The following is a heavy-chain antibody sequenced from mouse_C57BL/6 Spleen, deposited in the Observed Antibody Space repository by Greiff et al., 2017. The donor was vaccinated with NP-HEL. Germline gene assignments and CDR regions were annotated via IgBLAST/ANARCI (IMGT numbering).Heavy chain of an antibody. D-gene: IGHD1-1*01. V-gene: IGHV2-6*01. J-gene: IGHJ3*01. CDR2: IWGVGST. Sequence: QVQLQQSGPGLVAPSQSLSITCTVSGFSLTSYGVDWVRQSPGKGLEWLGVIWGVGSTNYNSALKSRLSLSKDNSKSQIFLKMNSRQTDDTAMDYSSSTGYYCGSSAAWFAYWGKGTLVTVSA. CDR3: SSTGYYCGSSAAWFAY. CDR1: GFSLTSYG.